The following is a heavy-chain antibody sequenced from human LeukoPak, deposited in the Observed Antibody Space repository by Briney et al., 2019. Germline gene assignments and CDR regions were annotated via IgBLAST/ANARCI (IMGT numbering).Heavy chain of an antibody. D-gene: IGHD3-16*02. J-gene: IGHJ4*02. CDR3: ARGKGWYDYVWGSYRYSFDY. Sequence: SETLSLTCAVYGGSFSGYYWSWIRQPPGKGLEWIGEINHSGSTNYNPSLKGRVTISVDTSKNQFSLKLSSVTAADTAVYYCARGKGWYDYVWGSYRYSFDYWGQGTLVTVSS. CDR1: GGSFSGYY. V-gene: IGHV4-34*01. CDR2: INHSGST.